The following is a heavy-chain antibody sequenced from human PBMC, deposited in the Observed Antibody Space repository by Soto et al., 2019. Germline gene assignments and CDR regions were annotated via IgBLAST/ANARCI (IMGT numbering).Heavy chain of an antibody. Sequence: PGESLKISCMGSGYNFTSYWIAWVRQMPGKGLEWMGIIFPSDSDTRYSPSFQGQVTISADRSTSTVFLQWASLKASDTAVYFCARKDKSGYFNWFDPWGQGTLVTVSS. CDR3: ARKDKSGYFNWFDP. D-gene: IGHD3-22*01. J-gene: IGHJ5*02. V-gene: IGHV5-51*01. CDR1: GYNFTSYW. CDR2: IFPSDSDT.